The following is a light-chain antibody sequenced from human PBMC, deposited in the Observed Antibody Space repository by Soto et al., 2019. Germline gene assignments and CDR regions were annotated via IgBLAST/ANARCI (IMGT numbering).Light chain of an antibody. V-gene: IGKV1-9*01. CDR3: QQHKSYPIT. CDR1: QGIRSY. CDR2: AAS. Sequence: DIQLTQSPSLLAASVGDRVTITCRASQGIRSYLAWYQQKPVKAPKLLIYAASTLQSGVPSRFSGSGSGTEFTLTISSLQPEDFATYYCQQHKSYPITFGQGTRLEIK. J-gene: IGKJ5*01.